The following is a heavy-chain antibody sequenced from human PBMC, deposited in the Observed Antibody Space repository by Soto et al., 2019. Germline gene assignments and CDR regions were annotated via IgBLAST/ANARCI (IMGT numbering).Heavy chain of an antibody. Sequence: GGSLRLSCAASGFIFNTYDMHWVRQAPGKGLEWVSGISYDSGAIGYADSVKGRFTISRDNTRNSLFLQLNSLRTDDTAFYYCAKDYRGTPGWFDPWGQGTLVTVSS. CDR1: GFIFNTYD. J-gene: IGHJ5*02. CDR3: AKDYRGTPGWFDP. D-gene: IGHD2-21*01. V-gene: IGHV3-9*01. CDR2: ISYDSGAI.